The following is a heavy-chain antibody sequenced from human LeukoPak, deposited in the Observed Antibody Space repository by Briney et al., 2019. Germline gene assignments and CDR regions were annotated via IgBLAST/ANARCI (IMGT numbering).Heavy chain of an antibody. CDR3: ARNENSGWGYFDY. V-gene: IGHV3-23*01. Sequence: GGSLRLSCAASRFTFNNYAMSWVRQAPGKGLEWVSVIGGSNGITFYVGSVKGRFTISRANSKDTLYLQMNSLRAEDTAVYYCARNENSGWGYFDYWGQGTLVTVSS. CDR1: RFTFNNYA. CDR2: IGGSNGIT. D-gene: IGHD5-12*01. J-gene: IGHJ4*02.